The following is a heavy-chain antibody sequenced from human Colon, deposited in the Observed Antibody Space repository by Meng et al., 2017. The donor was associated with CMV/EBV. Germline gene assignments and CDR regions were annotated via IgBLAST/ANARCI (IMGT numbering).Heavy chain of an antibody. CDR3: ARHLSDPESDPFDP. V-gene: IGHV4-39*01. CDR1: GDSIKSDIYY. J-gene: IGHJ5*02. Sequence: ESLKISCTVSGDSIKSDIYYWDWIRQPPGKGLEWIGNIKYTGRTFYSPSLRGRLTISVDTSSNEFSLKLSSVTAADTAVYYCARHLSDPESDPFDPWGQGILVTVSS. CDR2: IKYTGRT. D-gene: IGHD2/OR15-2a*01.